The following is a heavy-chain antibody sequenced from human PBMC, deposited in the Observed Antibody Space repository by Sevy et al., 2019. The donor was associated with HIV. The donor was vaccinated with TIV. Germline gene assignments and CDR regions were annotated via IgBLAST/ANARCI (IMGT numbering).Heavy chain of an antibody. CDR2: IYSGGST. V-gene: IGHV3-66*02. CDR3: ARDRKIGGYSYGPVY. J-gene: IGHJ4*02. D-gene: IGHD5-18*01. Sequence: GGSLRLSCAASGFTVNNNYISWVHQAPGKGLEWVSVIYSGGSTYYADSVKGRFTISRDNSKNTLYLQMNSLRAEDTAVYYCARDRKIGGYSYGPVYWGQGTLVTVSS. CDR1: GFTVNNNY.